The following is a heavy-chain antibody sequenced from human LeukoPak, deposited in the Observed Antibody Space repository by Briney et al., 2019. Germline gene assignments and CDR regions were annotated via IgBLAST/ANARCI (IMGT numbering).Heavy chain of an antibody. CDR1: GYTFTSYG. CDR2: ISAYNGNT. J-gene: IGHJ6*03. Sequence: ASVKVSCKASGYTFTSYGISWVRQAPGQGLEWMGWISAYNGNTNYAQKLQGRVTMTTDTSTNTAYMELRSLTSDDTAVYYCARDRGRSYYYYYYMVVWGEGTTVTVSS. V-gene: IGHV1-18*01. CDR3: ARDRGRSYYYYYYMVV.